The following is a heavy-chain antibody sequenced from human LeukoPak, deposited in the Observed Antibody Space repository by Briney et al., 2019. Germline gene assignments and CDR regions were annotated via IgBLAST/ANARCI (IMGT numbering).Heavy chain of an antibody. J-gene: IGHJ4*02. D-gene: IGHD3-22*01. V-gene: IGHV4-4*07. CDR3: ARLSLLNYYDSSDTDY. CDR2: IYTSGSN. CDR1: GGSISSYY. Sequence: PSETLSLTCTVSGGSISSYYWSWIRQPAGKGLEWIGRIYTSGSNNYNPSLKSRVPMSVDTSKNQFSLKLSAVTAADTAVYYCARLSLLNYYDSSDTDYWGQGTLVTVSS.